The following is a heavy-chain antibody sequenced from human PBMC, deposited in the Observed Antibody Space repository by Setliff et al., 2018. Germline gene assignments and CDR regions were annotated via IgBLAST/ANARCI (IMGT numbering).Heavy chain of an antibody. D-gene: IGHD3-10*01. CDR2: IEPTDSYT. CDR3: ARAPEATSTSYYNPFDS. J-gene: IGHJ6*02. V-gene: IGHV5-10-1*01. CDR1: GYSFSNFW. Sequence: GESLKISCKASGYSFSNFWINWVRQLPGKGLEWMGRIEPTDSYTNYSPSFQGHVTISIDKSITTAYLRWSSLKASDTAMYYCARAPEATSTSYYNPFDSWGRGTTVTVSS.